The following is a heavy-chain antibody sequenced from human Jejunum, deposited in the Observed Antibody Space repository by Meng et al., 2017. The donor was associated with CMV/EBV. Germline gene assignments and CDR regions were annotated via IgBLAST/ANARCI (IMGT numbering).Heavy chain of an antibody. D-gene: IGHD6-13*01. CDR2: IDHTGSA. V-gene: IGHV4-34*01. Sequence: QVQIQEWGAGPLEPSATLSLTCVGYGGSFSGFYWSWIRQPPGKGLEWIAEIDHTGSANYNPSLKSRVTISVDTSKNQFSLELNSVTAADTALYYCARQRKYAAGGTGEFDPWGQGTLVTVSS. CDR3: ARQRKYAAGGTGEFDP. J-gene: IGHJ5*02. CDR1: GGSFSGFY.